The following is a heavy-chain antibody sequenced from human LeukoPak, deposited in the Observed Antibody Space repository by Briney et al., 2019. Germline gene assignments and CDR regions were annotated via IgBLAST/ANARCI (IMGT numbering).Heavy chain of an antibody. CDR1: GGSFSGYY. V-gene: IGHV4-34*01. J-gene: IGHJ4*02. CDR3: ARGTVVVPAAITPWRFSMFRY. Sequence: PSETLSLTCAVYGGSFSGYYWSWIRQPPGKGLEWIGEINHSGSTNYNPSPKSRVTISVDTSKNQFSLKLSSVTAADTAVYYCARGTVVVPAAITPWRFSMFRYWGQGTLVTVSS. D-gene: IGHD2-2*01. CDR2: INHSGST.